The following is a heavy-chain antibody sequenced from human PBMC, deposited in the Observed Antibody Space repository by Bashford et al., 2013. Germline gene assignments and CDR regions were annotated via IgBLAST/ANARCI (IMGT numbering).Heavy chain of an antibody. Sequence: GGPVRLSCAASGFTFSSYSMNWVRQAPGKGLEWVSSISSSSSYIYYADSVKGRFTISRDNAKNSLYLQMNSLRAEDTAVYYCAREAYDYGDYVFDYWGQGTLVTVSS. D-gene: IGHD4-17*01. J-gene: IGHJ4*02. V-gene: IGHV3-21*01. CDR2: ISSSSSYI. CDR3: AREAYDYGDYVFDY. CDR1: GFTFSSYS.